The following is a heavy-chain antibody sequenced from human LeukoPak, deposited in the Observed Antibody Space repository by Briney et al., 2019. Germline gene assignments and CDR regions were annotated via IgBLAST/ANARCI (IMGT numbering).Heavy chain of an antibody. CDR1: GFSFSSYW. J-gene: IGHJ4*02. V-gene: IGHV3-7*01. CDR2: IDQGGSVR. Sequence: GGSLRLSCAASGFSFSSYWMSWVRQTPEKGLEFVADIDQGGSVRNYMDSLKGRCTISRDNAKKSLYLEINSLRADDTAVYYCARDPESSSFDLWGRGALVTVSS. D-gene: IGHD6-13*01. CDR3: ARDPESSSFDL.